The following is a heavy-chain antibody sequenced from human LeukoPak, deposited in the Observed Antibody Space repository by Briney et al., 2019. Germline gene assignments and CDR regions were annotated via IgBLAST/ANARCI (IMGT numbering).Heavy chain of an antibody. V-gene: IGHV3-64*01. Sequence: GGSLRLSCAASGFTFSSYAMHWVRQAPGKGLESVSSINANGDGTYNANSEKGRFTISRDNSKNTLYLQMGSLRTEDMAVYYCARVMVGGTIDFWGQGALVTVSS. D-gene: IGHD1-26*01. CDR2: INANGDGT. J-gene: IGHJ4*02. CDR3: ARVMVGGTIDF. CDR1: GFTFSSYA.